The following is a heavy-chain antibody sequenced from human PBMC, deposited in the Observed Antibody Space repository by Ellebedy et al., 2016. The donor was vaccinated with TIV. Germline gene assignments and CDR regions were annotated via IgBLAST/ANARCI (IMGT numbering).Heavy chain of an antibody. V-gene: IGHV1-3*01. Sequence: ASVKVSCKASGYTFTGYAMHWVRQAPGQRLEWMGWINAGNGNTKYSQKFQGRVTITRDTSASTAYMELSSLRSEDTAVYYCARSGDAWGIDFWGQGTLVTVSS. CDR2: INAGNGNT. J-gene: IGHJ4*02. CDR1: GYTFTGYA. CDR3: ARSGDAWGIDF. D-gene: IGHD3-16*01.